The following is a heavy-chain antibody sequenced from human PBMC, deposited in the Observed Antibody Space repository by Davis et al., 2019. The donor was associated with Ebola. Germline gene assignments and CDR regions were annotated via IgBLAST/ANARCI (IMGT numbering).Heavy chain of an antibody. D-gene: IGHD6-13*01. Sequence: GESLKISCAASGFIFSDYYMSWIRQAPGKGLEWVSYINTGGGSFFYGDSVKGRFTISRDYAKNSLFLQMNSLRAEDTAVYYCARLVRQQLVGGMDYYYYYGMDVWGKGTTVTVSS. CDR1: GFIFSDYY. J-gene: IGHJ6*04. CDR2: INTGGGSF. CDR3: ARLVRQQLVGGMDYYYYYGMDV. V-gene: IGHV3-11*01.